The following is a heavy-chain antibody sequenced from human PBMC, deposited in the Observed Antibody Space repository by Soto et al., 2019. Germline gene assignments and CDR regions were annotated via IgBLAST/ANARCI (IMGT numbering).Heavy chain of an antibody. CDR1: GFTFSSYG. D-gene: IGHD3-10*01. V-gene: IGHV3-33*01. J-gene: IGHJ4*02. CDR2: IWYDGSNK. Sequence: GGSLRLSCAASGFTFSSYGMHWVRQAPGKGLEWVAVIWYDGSNKYYADSVKGRFTISRDNSKNTLYLQMNSLRAEDTAVYYCARARGITMVRGVIIPPDYWGQGTLVTVSS. CDR3: ARARGITMVRGVIIPPDY.